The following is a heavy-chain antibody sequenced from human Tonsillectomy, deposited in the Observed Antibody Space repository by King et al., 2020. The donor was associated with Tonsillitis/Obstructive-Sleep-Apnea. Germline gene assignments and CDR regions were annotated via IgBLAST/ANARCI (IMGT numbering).Heavy chain of an antibody. V-gene: IGHV1-18*01. CDR1: GYTFTSYG. CDR2: ISAYNGNT. CDR3: ARVRRQRGYCSSTSCYSWWYFDL. J-gene: IGHJ2*01. Sequence: QLVQSGAEVKKPGASVKVSCKASGYTFTSYGISWVRQAPGQGLEWMGWISAYNGNTNYAQKLQGRVTMTTDTSTSTAYMELRSLRSDDTAVYYCARVRRQRGYCSSTSCYSWWYFDLWGRGPLVTVSS. D-gene: IGHD2-2*02.